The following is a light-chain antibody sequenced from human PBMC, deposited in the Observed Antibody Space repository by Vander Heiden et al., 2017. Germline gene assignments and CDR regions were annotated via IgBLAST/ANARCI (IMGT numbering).Light chain of an antibody. Sequence: DSVMTQCPGSRAVSLCERATINCKSSQRVLYSYNNNTYLAWYQQKPGQPPTLLSYWASTRDCGVPDRFSGSGSGKDFALNISSLQAADVAVYYCQQEDSTPFPVGHGTKVHIK. J-gene: IGKJ3*01. CDR3: QQEDSTPFP. CDR1: QRVLYSYNNNTY. CDR2: WAS. V-gene: IGKV4-1*01.